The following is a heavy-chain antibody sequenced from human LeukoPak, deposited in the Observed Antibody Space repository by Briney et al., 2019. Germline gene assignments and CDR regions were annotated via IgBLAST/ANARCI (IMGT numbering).Heavy chain of an antibody. J-gene: IGHJ4*02. D-gene: IGHD2-15*01. V-gene: IGHV3-30*18. Sequence: GGSLRLSCAASGFTFSSYGMHWVRQAPGKGREWVAVISYDGSNKYYADPVKGRFTISRDNSKNTLYLQMNSLSAEDTAVYYCAKDRGVSVVAATPLDYWGQGTLVTVSS. CDR1: GFTFSSYG. CDR3: AKDRGVSVVAATPLDY. CDR2: ISYDGSNK.